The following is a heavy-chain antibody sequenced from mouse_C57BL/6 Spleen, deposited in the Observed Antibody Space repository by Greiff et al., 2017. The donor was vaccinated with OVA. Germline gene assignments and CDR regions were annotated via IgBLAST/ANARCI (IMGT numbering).Heavy chain of an antibody. CDR3: ARDGTTVVATDY. J-gene: IGHJ2*01. Sequence: QVHVKQSGAELARPGASVKLSCKASGYTFTSYGISWVKQRTGQGLEWIGEIYPRSGNTYYNEKFKGKATLTADKSSSTAYMELRSLTSEDSAVYFCARDGTTVVATDYWGQGTTLTVSS. CDR1: GYTFTSYG. V-gene: IGHV1-81*01. D-gene: IGHD1-1*01. CDR2: IYPRSGNT.